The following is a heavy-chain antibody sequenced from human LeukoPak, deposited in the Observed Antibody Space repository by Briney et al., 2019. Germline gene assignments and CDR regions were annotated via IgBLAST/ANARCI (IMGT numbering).Heavy chain of an antibody. V-gene: IGHV4-4*07. CDR2: IYSSGST. CDR3: ARAVDARDGMDV. J-gene: IGHJ6*02. Sequence: SETLSLTCTVSGGSMSSYYWTWIRQPAGKGLEWIGRIYSSGSTSYNPSLKSRITMSVDTSKNQFSLKVDSVTAADTAVYYCARAVDARDGMDVWGLGTTVSVSS. D-gene: IGHD4-23*01. CDR1: GGSMSSYY.